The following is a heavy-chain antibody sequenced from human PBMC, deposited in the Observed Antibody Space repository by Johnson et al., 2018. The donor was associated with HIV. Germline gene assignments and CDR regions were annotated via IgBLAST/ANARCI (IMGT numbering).Heavy chain of an antibody. CDR3: AREMAWEDAFDI. CDR1: GFTFSSYA. CDR2: ISYDGSNK. V-gene: IGHV3-30*04. D-gene: IGHD5-24*01. Sequence: QVQLVESGGGVVQPGRSLRLSCATYGFTFSSYAMHWVRQAPGKGLEWVAVISYDGSNKYYADSVKGRFTISRDNSKNTLFLQMNSLKTEDTAVYYCAREMAWEDAFDIWGQGTMVTVSS. J-gene: IGHJ3*02.